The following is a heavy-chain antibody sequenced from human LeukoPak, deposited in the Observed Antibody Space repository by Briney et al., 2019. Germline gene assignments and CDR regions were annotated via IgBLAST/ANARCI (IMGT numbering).Heavy chain of an antibody. CDR2: INSDGSST. J-gene: IGHJ4*02. CDR3: ARAGDRYSYGYLYC. CDR1: GFTFSSYW. V-gene: IGHV3-74*01. Sequence: GGSLRLSCAASGFTFSSYWMHWVRQAPGKGLVWVSRINSDGSSTSYAYSVKGRFTISRDNAKNTLYLQMNSLRAEDTAVYYCARAGDRYSYGYLYCWGQGTLVAVSS. D-gene: IGHD5-18*01.